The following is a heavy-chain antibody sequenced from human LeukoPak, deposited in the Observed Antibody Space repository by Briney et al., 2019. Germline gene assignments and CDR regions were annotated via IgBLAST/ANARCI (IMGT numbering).Heavy chain of an antibody. CDR1: GGSISSYY. D-gene: IGHD2-2*01. CDR2: IYYSGST. CDR3: ARERREYCSSTSCPLGYYYYMDV. J-gene: IGHJ6*03. Sequence: SETLSLTCTVSGGSISSYYWSWIRQPPGKGLKWIGYIYYSGSTNYNPSLKSRVTISVDTSKNQFSLKLSSVTAADTAVYYCARERREYCSSTSCPLGYYYYMDVWGKGTTVTISS. V-gene: IGHV4-59*01.